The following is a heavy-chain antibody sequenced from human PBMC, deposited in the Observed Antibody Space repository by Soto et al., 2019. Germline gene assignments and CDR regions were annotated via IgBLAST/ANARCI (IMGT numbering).Heavy chain of an antibody. V-gene: IGHV3-7*01. CDR3: AREGGDSSGHLDY. CDR2: IKPDGSEK. CDR1: GFTFSSYW. D-gene: IGHD6-19*01. J-gene: IGHJ4*02. Sequence: EVQLVESGGDLVQPGGSLRLSCAASGFTFSSYWMSWVRQAPGKGLEWVANIKPDGSEKYYVDSMKGRFTISRDNAKNSLYLQMNSLRAEDTAVYYCAREGGDSSGHLDYWGQGTLVTVSS.